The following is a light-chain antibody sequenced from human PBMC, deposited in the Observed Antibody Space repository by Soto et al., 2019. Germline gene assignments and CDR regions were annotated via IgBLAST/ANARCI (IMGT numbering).Light chain of an antibody. CDR1: QSVSGN. CDR2: AAS. CDR3: QQYNNWPPIT. V-gene: IGKV3-15*01. Sequence: EIVMTQSPATLSVSPGERATLSCRASQSVSGNLAWYQQKPGQAPRLLIYAASTRATGIPTRFSGSGSGTEFTLTISSLQSEDFAVYYCQQYNNWPPITFGPGTKVDIK. J-gene: IGKJ3*01.